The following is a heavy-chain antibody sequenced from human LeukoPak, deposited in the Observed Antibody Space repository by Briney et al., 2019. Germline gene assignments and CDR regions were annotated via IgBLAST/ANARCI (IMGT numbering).Heavy chain of an antibody. CDR3: ARVVEMATITEGYAFDI. J-gene: IGHJ3*02. CDR2: INHSGST. D-gene: IGHD5-24*01. CDR1: GGSFSGYY. Sequence: SETLSLTCAVYGGSFSGYYWSCIRQPPGKGLEWIGEINHSGSTNYNPSLKSRVTISVDTSKNQFSLKLSSVTAADTAVYYCARVVEMATITEGYAFDIWGQGTMVTVSS. V-gene: IGHV4-34*01.